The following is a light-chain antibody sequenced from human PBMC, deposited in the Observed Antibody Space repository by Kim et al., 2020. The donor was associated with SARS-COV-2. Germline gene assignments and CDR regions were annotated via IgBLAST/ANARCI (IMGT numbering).Light chain of an antibody. J-gene: IGLJ1*01. CDR2: GDI. V-gene: IGLV1-40*01. Sequence: QSVLTQPPSVSGAPGQRVTISCTGISSNIGAGYEVHWYQQLPGTAPKLLIYGDINRPSGVPDRFSGSKSGTSASLAITVLQTEDEADYYCQSYDNRLSGYVFGTGTKVYVL. CDR1: SSNIGAGYE. CDR3: QSYDNRLSGYV.